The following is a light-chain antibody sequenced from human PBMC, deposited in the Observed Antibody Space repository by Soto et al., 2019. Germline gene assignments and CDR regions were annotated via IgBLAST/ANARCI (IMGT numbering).Light chain of an antibody. Sequence: QSVLAQPRSVSGSPRQSVTVSCIGTSSDVGGYNSVSWYQEHPGKAPKLMIYDVIKRPSGVPDRFSGSKSGNTASLTISGLLAEDEADYYCCSYVGSYSYVFGNETKVTVL. CDR3: CSYVGSYSYV. CDR2: DVI. CDR1: SSDVGGYNS. J-gene: IGLJ1*01. V-gene: IGLV2-11*01.